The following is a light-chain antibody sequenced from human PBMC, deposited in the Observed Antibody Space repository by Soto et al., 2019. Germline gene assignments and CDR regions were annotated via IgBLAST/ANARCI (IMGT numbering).Light chain of an antibody. CDR1: QSISSY. J-gene: IGKJ1*01. V-gene: IGKV1-39*01. Sequence: DIQMTQSPSSLSASIGDRVTITCRASQSISSYLNWYQQKPGKAPKLLIYAASSLQSGVPSRFSGSGSGTDFTLTISSLQPEDFATYYCQQYNNYWTFGHGTKVDI. CDR2: AAS. CDR3: QQYNNYWT.